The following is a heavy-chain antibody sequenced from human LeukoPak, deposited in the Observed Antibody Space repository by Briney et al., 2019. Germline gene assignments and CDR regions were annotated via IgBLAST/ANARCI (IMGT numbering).Heavy chain of an antibody. V-gene: IGHV1-46*01. D-gene: IGHD5-24*01. J-gene: IGHJ5*02. CDR1: GYTFTSYY. CDR3: ARDLGRLQFWFDP. CDR2: INPSGGST. Sequence: GASVKVSCKASGYTFTSYYMHWVRQAPGQGLEWMGIINPSGGSTSYAQKFQGRVTMTRDTSTSTVYMELSSLSSEDTAVYYCARDLGRLQFWFDPWGQGTLVSVSS.